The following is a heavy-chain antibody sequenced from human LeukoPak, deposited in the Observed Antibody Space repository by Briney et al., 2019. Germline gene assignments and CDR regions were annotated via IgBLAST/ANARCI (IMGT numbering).Heavy chain of an antibody. CDR2: FDPEDGET. V-gene: IGHV1-24*01. D-gene: IGHD4-17*01. J-gene: IGHJ4*02. Sequence: GASVKVSCKASGYIFTDNYMHWVRQAPGQGLEWMGGFDPEDGETIYAQKFQGRVTMTEDTSTDTAYMELSSLRSEDTAVYYCATSYGDYPPFDYWGQGTLVTVSS. CDR3: ATSYGDYPPFDY. CDR1: GYIFTDNY.